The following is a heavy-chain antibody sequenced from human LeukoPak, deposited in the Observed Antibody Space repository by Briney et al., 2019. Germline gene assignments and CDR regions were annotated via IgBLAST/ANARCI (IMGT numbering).Heavy chain of an antibody. V-gene: IGHV3-23*01. CDR2: ISGSGNRT. Sequence: PGGSLRLSCAVSGFTFSSYAISWVRQAQGKGLEWVSTISGSGNRTYYANSVKGRFTLSRDNSKNTLYLQMNSLRAEDTATFYCAKAFGSSWSLFHYWGQGTLVTVSS. D-gene: IGHD6-13*01. CDR1: GFTFSSYA. CDR3: AKAFGSSWSLFHY. J-gene: IGHJ4*02.